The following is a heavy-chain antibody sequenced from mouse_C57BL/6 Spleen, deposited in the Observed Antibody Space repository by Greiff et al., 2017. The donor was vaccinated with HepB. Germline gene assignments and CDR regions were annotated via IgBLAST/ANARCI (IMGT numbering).Heavy chain of an antibody. CDR1: GYAFSSSW. Sequence: QVQLQQSGPELVKPGASVKISCKASGYAFSSSWMNWVKQRPGKGLEWIGRIYPGEGDTNYNGKFKGKATLTADKSSSTAYMQLSSLTSEDSAVYFCARSAVVAFDYWGQGTTLTVSS. V-gene: IGHV1-82*01. CDR2: IYPGEGDT. J-gene: IGHJ2*01. D-gene: IGHD1-1*01. CDR3: ARSAVVAFDY.